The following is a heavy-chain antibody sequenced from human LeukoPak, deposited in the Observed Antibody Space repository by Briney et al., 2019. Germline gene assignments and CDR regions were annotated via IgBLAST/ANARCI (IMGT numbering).Heavy chain of an antibody. Sequence: GRSLRLSCAASGFTFDDYAMHWVRQAPGKGLEWVSGISWNSGSIGYADSVKGRFTISRDNAKNSLYLQMNSLRAEDTALYYCAKVLLSGYYYGMDVWGQGTTVTVSS. CDR3: AKVLLSGYYYGMDV. CDR1: GFTFDDYA. J-gene: IGHJ6*02. D-gene: IGHD6-19*01. CDR2: ISWNSGSI. V-gene: IGHV3-9*01.